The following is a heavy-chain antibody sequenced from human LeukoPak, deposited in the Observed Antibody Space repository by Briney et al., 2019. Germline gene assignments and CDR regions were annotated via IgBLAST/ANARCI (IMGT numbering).Heavy chain of an antibody. CDR3: ARLTPGIAAAGTGGYYYYYMDV. J-gene: IGHJ6*03. CDR1: GYSISSNYY. CDR2: IYHSGNI. V-gene: IGHV4-38-2*02. Sequence: SETLSLTCSVSGYSISSNYYWGWIRQPPGKGRGGIGNIYHSGNIYSNPSLKSRVTISVDTSKNQFSLKLSSVTAADTAVYYCARLTPGIAAAGTGGYYYYYMDVWGKGTTVTISS. D-gene: IGHD6-13*01.